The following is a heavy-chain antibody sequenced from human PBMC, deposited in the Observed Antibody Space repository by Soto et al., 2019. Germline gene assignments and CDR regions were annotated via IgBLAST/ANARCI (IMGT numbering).Heavy chain of an antibody. V-gene: IGHV5-10-1*01. D-gene: IGHD3-3*01. Sequence: GESLKISCKGSGYSFTSYWISWVRQMPGKGLEWMGRIDPSDSYTNYSPSFQGHVTISADKSISTAYLQWSSLKASDTAMYYCARLTPHYDFWSGYYPSFDFWGQGTLVTVSS. CDR2: IDPSDSYT. CDR3: ARLTPHYDFWSGYYPSFDF. J-gene: IGHJ4*02. CDR1: GYSFTSYW.